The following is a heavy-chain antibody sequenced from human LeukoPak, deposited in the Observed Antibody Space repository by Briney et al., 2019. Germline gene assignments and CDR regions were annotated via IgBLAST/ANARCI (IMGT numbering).Heavy chain of an antibody. J-gene: IGHJ5*02. Sequence: GGSLRLSCAASGFTFSDSYMSWIRQAAGKGLEWISYISSTSSHTNYADSVKGRSTISRDNAKRSLYLQMNSLRAEDTAVYYCARGSARWFDPWGQGTLVTVSS. V-gene: IGHV3-11*05. CDR3: ARGSARWFDP. CDR1: GFTFSDSY. CDR2: ISSTSSHT.